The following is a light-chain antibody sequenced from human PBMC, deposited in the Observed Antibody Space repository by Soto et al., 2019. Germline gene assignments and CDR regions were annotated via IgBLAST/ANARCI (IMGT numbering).Light chain of an antibody. J-gene: IGKJ5*01. CDR1: QSVGNN. V-gene: IGKV3D-15*01. CDR2: GAS. Sequence: ITQSPATLTDSQGCRVTLSCMASQSVGNNLAWYQQRPGQPPKLLIYGASTLDTGVPSRFRGSGSGTDFTFTISRLQTEDFATYYCQQYENLHTFGQGTRLEIK. CDR3: QQYENLHT.